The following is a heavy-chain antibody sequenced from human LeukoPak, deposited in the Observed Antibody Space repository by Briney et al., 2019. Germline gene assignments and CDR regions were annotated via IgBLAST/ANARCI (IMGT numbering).Heavy chain of an antibody. CDR1: GFTFSNAW. J-gene: IGHJ4*02. D-gene: IGHD3-3*01. CDR3: TTYARGYDFWSGYYIATYYFDY. V-gene: IGHV3-15*01. Sequence: GGPLRLSCAVSGFTFSNAWMSWVRQAPGKGLEWVGRFKSKTDGGTTDYAAPVKGRFTISRDDSKNTLYLQMNSLKTEDTAVYYCTTYARGYDFWSGYYIATYYFDYWGQGTLVTVSS. CDR2: FKSKTDGGTT.